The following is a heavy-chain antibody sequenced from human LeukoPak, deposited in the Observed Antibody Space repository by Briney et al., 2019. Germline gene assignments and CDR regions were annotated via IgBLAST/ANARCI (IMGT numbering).Heavy chain of an antibody. CDR2: INTGGYT. D-gene: IGHD1-26*01. CDR1: GLTVSTNY. V-gene: IGHV3-53*01. J-gene: IGHJ4*02. Sequence: GSLRLSCAASGLTVSTNYMTWVRQAPGKGLDWVSIINTGGYTYYIDSVKGRFTISRDKSKNTLYLQMTFLNVEDTAVYYCARESGSYLQWGQGTLVTVSS. CDR3: ARESGSYLQ.